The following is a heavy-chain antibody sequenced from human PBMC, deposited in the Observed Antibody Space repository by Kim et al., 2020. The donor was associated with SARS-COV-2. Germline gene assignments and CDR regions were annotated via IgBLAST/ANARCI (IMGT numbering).Heavy chain of an antibody. Sequence: SETLSLTCAVYGGSFSGYYWSWIRQPPGKGLEWIGEINHSGSTNYNPSLKSRVTISVDTSKNQFSLKLSSVTAADTAVYYCARVHYAFCSGGSCYGYYYYYYGMDVWGQGTTVTVSS. D-gene: IGHD2-15*01. CDR2: INHSGST. J-gene: IGHJ6*02. V-gene: IGHV4-34*01. CDR3: ARVHYAFCSGGSCYGYYYYYYGMDV. CDR1: GGSFSGYY.